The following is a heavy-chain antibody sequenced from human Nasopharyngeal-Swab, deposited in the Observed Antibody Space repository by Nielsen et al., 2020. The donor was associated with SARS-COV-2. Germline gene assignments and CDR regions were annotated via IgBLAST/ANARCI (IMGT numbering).Heavy chain of an antibody. J-gene: IGHJ4*02. Sequence: SETLSLTCTVFGGSISSYYWSWIRQPPGKGLEWIGYIYYSGSTNYNPSLKSRVTISVDTSKNQFSLKLSSVTAADTAVYYCARLEYYFDYWGQGTLVTVSS. V-gene: IGHV4-59*08. CDR3: ARLEYYFDY. CDR1: GGSISSYY. CDR2: IYYSGST.